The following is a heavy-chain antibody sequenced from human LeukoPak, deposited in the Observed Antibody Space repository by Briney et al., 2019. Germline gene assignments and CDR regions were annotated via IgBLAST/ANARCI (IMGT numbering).Heavy chain of an antibody. CDR1: GGTFSSYA. Sequence: SVKVSCKASGGTFSSYAISWVRQAPGQGLEWMGGIIPIFGTANYAQKFQGRVTITADESTSTAYMELSSLRSEDTAVYYCARGLDSSSWYVYYYYGMDVWGQGTTVTVSS. CDR3: ARGLDSSSWYVYYYYGMDV. CDR2: IIPIFGTA. V-gene: IGHV1-69*01. J-gene: IGHJ6*02. D-gene: IGHD6-13*01.